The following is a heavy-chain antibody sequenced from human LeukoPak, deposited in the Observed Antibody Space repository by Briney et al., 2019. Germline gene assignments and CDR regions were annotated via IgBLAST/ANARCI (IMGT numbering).Heavy chain of an antibody. Sequence: SETLSLTCTVSGGSISSSSYYWGWLRQPPGKGLEWTGSIYYSGSTYYNPSLKSRVTISVDTSKNQFSLKLSSVTAADTAVYYCANLEYSSGWYYFDYWGQGTLVTVSS. CDR3: ANLEYSSGWYYFDY. D-gene: IGHD6-19*01. J-gene: IGHJ4*02. CDR2: IYYSGST. CDR1: GGSISSSSYY. V-gene: IGHV4-39*07.